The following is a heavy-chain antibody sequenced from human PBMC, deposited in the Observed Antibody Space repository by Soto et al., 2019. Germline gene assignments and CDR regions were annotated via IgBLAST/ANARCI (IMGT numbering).Heavy chain of an antibody. J-gene: IGHJ5*02. D-gene: IGHD3-3*01. CDR3: AFGFWSGYYLDP. Sequence: ASVKVSCKVSGYTLTELSMHWXRQAPGKGLEWMGGFDPEDGETIYAQKFQGRVTMTEGTSTDTAYMELSSLRSEDTAVYYCAFGFWSGYYLDPWXQGTLVTVSS. V-gene: IGHV1-24*01. CDR2: FDPEDGET. CDR1: GYTLTELS.